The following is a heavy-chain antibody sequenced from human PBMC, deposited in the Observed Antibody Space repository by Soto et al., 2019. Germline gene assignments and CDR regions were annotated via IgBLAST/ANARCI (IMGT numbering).Heavy chain of an antibody. CDR1: GYTFTSYG. CDR2: ISAYNGNT. V-gene: IGHV1-18*01. CDR3: ASIAVAGTLWFAP. D-gene: IGHD6-19*01. J-gene: IGHJ5*02. Sequence: QVQLVQSGAEVKKPGASVKVSCKASGYTFTSYGISWVRQAPGQGLEWLGWISAYNGNTNYAQKLQGRVTMTTDTSRSTAYMELRTLRSADTAVYYCASIAVAGTLWFAPWGQVTLVTVSS.